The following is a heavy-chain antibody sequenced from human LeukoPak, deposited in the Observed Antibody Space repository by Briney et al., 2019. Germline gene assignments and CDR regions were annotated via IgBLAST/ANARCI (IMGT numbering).Heavy chain of an antibody. CDR3: ARELLWFGELDDY. V-gene: IGHV1-2*06. CDR2: INPNSGGT. D-gene: IGHD3-10*01. Sequence: ASVKVSCKASGYTLTGYYMHWVRQAPGQGLEWMGRINPNSGGTNYAQKFQGRVTMTRGTSISTAYMELSRLRSDDTAVYYCARELLWFGELDDYWGQGTLVTVSS. CDR1: GYTLTGYY. J-gene: IGHJ4*02.